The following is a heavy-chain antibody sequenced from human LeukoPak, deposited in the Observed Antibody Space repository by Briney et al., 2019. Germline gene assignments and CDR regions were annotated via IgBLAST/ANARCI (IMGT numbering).Heavy chain of an antibody. CDR2: IIPILGIA. Sequence: GASVKVSCKASGGTFSRYAISWVRQAPGQGLEWMGRIIPILGIANYAQKFQGRVTITADKSTSTAYMELSSLRSEDTAVYYCASPRDRDYYFDYWGQGTLVTVSS. CDR3: ASPRDRDYYFDY. CDR1: GGTFSRYA. J-gene: IGHJ4*02. D-gene: IGHD2-21*02. V-gene: IGHV1-69*04.